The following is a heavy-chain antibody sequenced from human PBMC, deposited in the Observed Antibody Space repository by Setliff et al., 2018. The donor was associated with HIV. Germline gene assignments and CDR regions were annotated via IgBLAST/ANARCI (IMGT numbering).Heavy chain of an antibody. CDR3: ARDPPRYYDSSGYYYPI. J-gene: IGHJ1*01. CDR1: GGSISSYY. D-gene: IGHD3-22*01. V-gene: IGHV4-59*12. CDR2: IYHSGRT. Sequence: PSETLSLTCTVSGGSISSYYWSWIRQPPGKGLEWIGDIYHSGRTNYNPSLKSRVTILVDTSKDQFSLKVTSVTAADTAVYYCARDPPRYYDSSGYYYPIWGQGTLVTVS.